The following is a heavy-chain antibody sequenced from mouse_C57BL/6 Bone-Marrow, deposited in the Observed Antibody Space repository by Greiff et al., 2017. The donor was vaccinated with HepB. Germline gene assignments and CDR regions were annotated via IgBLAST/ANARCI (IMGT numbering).Heavy chain of an antibody. CDR2: ISSGGSST. V-gene: IGHV5-6*01. CDR1: GFTFSSYG. D-gene: IGHD2-1*01. J-gene: IGHJ2*01. Sequence: VQLKESGGDLVKPGGSLKLSCAASGFTFSSYGMSWVRQTPDKRLEWVATISSGGSSTYYPDSVKGRFTISRDNAKNTLYLQMSSLKSEDTAMYYCARQGGNPFDYWGQGTTLTVSS. CDR3: ARQGGNPFDY.